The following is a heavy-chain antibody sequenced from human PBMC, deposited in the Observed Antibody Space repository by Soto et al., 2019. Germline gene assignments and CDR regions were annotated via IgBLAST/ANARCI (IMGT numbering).Heavy chain of an antibody. CDR2: ISSSSSTI. J-gene: IGHJ5*02. D-gene: IGHD3-3*01. Sequence: GGSLRLSCAASGFTFSSYSMNWVRQAPGKGLEWVSYISSSSSTIYYADSVKGRFTISRDNAKNSLYLQMNSLRAEDTAVYYCARDPSGYDFWSGYSSNWFDPWGQGTLVTAPQ. CDR3: ARDPSGYDFWSGYSSNWFDP. CDR1: GFTFSSYS. V-gene: IGHV3-48*01.